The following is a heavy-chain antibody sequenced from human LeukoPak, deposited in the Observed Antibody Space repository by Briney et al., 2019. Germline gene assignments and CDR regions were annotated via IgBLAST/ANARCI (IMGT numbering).Heavy chain of an antibody. CDR1: GGTFSSYA. CDR2: INAGNGNT. CDR3: ARSVRDGYNFLF. J-gene: IGHJ4*02. V-gene: IGHV1-3*01. Sequence: ASVKVSCKASGGTFSSYAISWVRQAPGQRLEWMGWINAGNGNTKYSQKFQGRVTITRDTSASTAYMELSSLRSEDTAVYYCARSVRDGYNFLFWGQGTLVTVSS. D-gene: IGHD5-12*01.